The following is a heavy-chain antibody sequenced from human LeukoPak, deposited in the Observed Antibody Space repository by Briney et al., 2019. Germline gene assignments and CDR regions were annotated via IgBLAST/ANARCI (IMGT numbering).Heavy chain of an antibody. CDR3: ARDRDFSYYYGSGSYCDY. Sequence: PGGSLRLSCAASGFTFSTYNMNWVRQAPGKGLEWVSYITGTSSTIYYADSVRGRFTISRDNARNLLYLQMNSLRAEDTAVYYCARDRDFSYYYGSGSYCDYWGQGTLVTVSS. V-gene: IGHV3-48*04. CDR2: ITGTSSTI. D-gene: IGHD3-10*01. J-gene: IGHJ4*02. CDR1: GFTFSTYN.